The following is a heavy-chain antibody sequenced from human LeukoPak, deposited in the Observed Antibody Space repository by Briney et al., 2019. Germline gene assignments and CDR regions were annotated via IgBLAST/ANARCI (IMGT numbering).Heavy chain of an antibody. CDR2: ISYDGSNK. CDR3: ATLPGGGKDYYYYYGMDV. V-gene: IGHV3-30-3*01. CDR1: GFTFSSYA. Sequence: HPGRSLRLSCAASGFTFSSYAMHWVRQAPGKGLEWVAVISYDGSNKYYADSVKGRFTISRDNSKNTLYLQMNSLRAEDTAVYYCATLPGGGKDYYYYYGMDVWGQGTTVTVSS. J-gene: IGHJ6*02. D-gene: IGHD4-23*01.